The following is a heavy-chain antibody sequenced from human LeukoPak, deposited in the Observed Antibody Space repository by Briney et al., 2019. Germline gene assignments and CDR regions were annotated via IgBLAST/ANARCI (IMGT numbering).Heavy chain of an antibody. CDR1: GFTFNRSW. D-gene: IGHD1-1*01. CDR2: MDPSGSQK. Sequence: PGGSLRLSCAASGFTFNRSWMSWVRQAPGKGLEWVANMDPSGSQKRYVDSVKGRFIISKDNPGASLYLDMYNLRAEDTAIYYCTIWTSVNYWGQGTLVTVSS. CDR3: TIWTSVNY. V-gene: IGHV3-7*01. J-gene: IGHJ4*02.